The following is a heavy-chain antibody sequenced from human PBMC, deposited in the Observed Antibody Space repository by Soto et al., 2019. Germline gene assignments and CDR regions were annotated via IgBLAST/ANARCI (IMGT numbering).Heavy chain of an antibody. CDR2: IYYSGST. CDR3: ARPYDFRDYYGMDV. CDR1: GGSISSSSYY. D-gene: IGHD3-3*01. V-gene: IGHV4-39*01. Sequence: TSETLSLTCTVSGGSISSSSYYWGWIRQPPGKGLEWIGSIYYSGSTYYNPSLKSRVTISVDTSKNQFSLKLSSVTAADTAVYYCARPYDFRDYYGMDVWGQGTTVTV. J-gene: IGHJ6*02.